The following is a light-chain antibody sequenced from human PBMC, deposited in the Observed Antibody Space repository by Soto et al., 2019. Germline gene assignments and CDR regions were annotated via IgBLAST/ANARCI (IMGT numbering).Light chain of an antibody. CDR1: TSDVGAYDY. V-gene: IGLV2-14*01. CDR3: TSYTISSTYV. Sequence: QSALTQPASVSGSPGQSITISCTGTTSDVGAYDYVSWYQQHPGKAPKFMIYEVTNRPSGVSHRFSGSKSGNTASLTISGLQAEDEADYYCTSYTISSTYVFGTGTKVTVL. CDR2: EVT. J-gene: IGLJ1*01.